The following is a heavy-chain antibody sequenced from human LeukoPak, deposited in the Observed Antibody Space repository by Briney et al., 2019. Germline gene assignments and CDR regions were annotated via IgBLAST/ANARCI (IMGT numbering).Heavy chain of an antibody. Sequence: TGGSLRLSCAASGFTFSSYSMNWVRQAPGKGLEWVSSISSRSSYIYYADSVKGRFTISRDNAKNSLYLQMNSLRAEDTAVYYCAKGAYCGGDCPRGYYFDYWGQGTLVTVSS. V-gene: IGHV3-21*01. D-gene: IGHD2-21*02. J-gene: IGHJ4*02. CDR3: AKGAYCGGDCPRGYYFDY. CDR1: GFTFSSYS. CDR2: ISSRSSYI.